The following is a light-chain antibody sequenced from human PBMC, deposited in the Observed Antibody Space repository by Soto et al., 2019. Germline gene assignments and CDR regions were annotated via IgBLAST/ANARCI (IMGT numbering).Light chain of an antibody. CDR1: SSDITDNKY. CDR2: NVY. CDR3: SAYTVSRTYV. V-gene: IGLV2-14*01. J-gene: IGLJ1*01. Sequence: QSVLTQPPSASGSPGQSVTISCTGTSSDITDNKYVSWFQQHPGKAPKLMIYNVYDRPSGISYRFSGSKSGNTASLTISGLQGEDEADYYCSAYTVSRTYVFGTGTRSPS.